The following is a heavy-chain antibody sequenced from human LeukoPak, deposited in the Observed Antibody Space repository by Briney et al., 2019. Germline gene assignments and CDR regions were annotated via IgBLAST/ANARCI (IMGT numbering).Heavy chain of an antibody. J-gene: IGHJ4*02. CDR1: GGSISNYY. CDR2: IYYSGST. V-gene: IGHV4-59*01. D-gene: IGHD4-17*01. Sequence: NASETLSLTCTVSGGSISNYYWSWIRQPPGKGLEWIGYIYYSGSTNYNPSLKSRVTISVDTSKNQFSLKLSSVTAADTAVYYCARDNYGDYDYWGQGTLVTVSS. CDR3: ARDNYGDYDY.